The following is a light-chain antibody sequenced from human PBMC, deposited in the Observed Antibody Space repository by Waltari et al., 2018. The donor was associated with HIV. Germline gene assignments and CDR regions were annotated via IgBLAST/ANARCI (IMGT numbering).Light chain of an antibody. CDR2: QDS. J-gene: IGLJ2*01. CDR3: QAWDGYYLV. Sequence: SYELTQPPSVSVSPGQTASITCSGDKLGDKFACWYQQKPGQSPVLLIYQDSKRPSGIPERFSGSNSGNTATLTISGTQAMDEADYYCQAWDGYYLVFGGGTKVTVL. V-gene: IGLV3-1*01. CDR1: KLGDKF.